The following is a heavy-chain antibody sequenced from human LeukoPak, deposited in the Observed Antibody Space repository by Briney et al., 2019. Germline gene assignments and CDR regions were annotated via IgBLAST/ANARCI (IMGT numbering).Heavy chain of an antibody. CDR2: TYYSGST. V-gene: IGHV4-59*11. J-gene: IGHJ4*02. CDR1: GGSISSHD. CDR3: ARVLEDYDFWSGYVDY. Sequence: SETLSLTCTVSGGSISSHDWSWIRQPPGKGLEWIGLTYYSGSTNFHPSLKSRVTISLDTSKNQFSLTLRSVTAADTAVYYCARVLEDYDFWSGYVDYWGPGTLVTVSS. D-gene: IGHD3-3*01.